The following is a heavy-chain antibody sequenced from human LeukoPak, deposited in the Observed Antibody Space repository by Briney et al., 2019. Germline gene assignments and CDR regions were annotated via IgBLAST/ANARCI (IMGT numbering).Heavy chain of an antibody. V-gene: IGHV3-48*04. J-gene: IGHJ4*02. CDR1: GFSFSNYS. CDR2: ISSSSSAI. CDR3: ARSPPNYYDSSGYYSHYDY. D-gene: IGHD3-22*01. Sequence: GGSLRLSCAASGFSFSNYSMNWVRQAPGKGLEWVSYISSSSSAIYYADSVKGRFTISRDNAKNSLYLQMNSLRAEDTAVYYCARSPPNYYDSSGYYSHYDYWGQGTLVTVSS.